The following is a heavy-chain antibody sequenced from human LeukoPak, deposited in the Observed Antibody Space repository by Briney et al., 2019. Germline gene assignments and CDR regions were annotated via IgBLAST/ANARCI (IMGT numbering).Heavy chain of an antibody. CDR1: GFAFSSYS. Sequence: TGGSLRLSCAASGFAFSSYSMNWVRQAPGKGLEWVSSISSSSSYIYYADSVKGRFTISRDNAKNSLYLQMNSLRAEDTAVYYFGGNSRWGGGDRGDYWGQGTLVTVSS. CDR3: GGNSRWGGGDRGDY. CDR2: ISSSSSYI. J-gene: IGHJ4*02. D-gene: IGHD3-16*02. V-gene: IGHV3-21*01.